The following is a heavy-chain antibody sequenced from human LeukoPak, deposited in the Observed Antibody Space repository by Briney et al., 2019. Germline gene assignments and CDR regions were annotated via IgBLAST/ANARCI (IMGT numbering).Heavy chain of an antibody. J-gene: IGHJ4*02. V-gene: IGHV1-8*01. D-gene: IGHD3-10*01. CDR3: ARATYGSGSYYNGMGY. CDR1: GYTFTSYD. CDR2: MNPNSGNT. Sequence: ASVKVSCKASGYTFTSYDINWVRQAPGQGLEWMGWMNPNSGNTGYAQEFQGRVTMTRYTSISTAYMELSSLRSEDTAVYYCARATYGSGSYYNGMGYWGQGTLVTLSS.